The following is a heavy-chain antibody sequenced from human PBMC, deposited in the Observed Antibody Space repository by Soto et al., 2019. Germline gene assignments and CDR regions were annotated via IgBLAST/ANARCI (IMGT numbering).Heavy chain of an antibody. D-gene: IGHD3-10*01. CDR2: IHYSGST. CDR1: GGSVRSGRYY. J-gene: IGHJ4*02. CDR3: ARDDFHGSGSFDY. Sequence: SETLSLTCSVSGGSVRSGRYYWSWIRQPPGKGLEWIGYIHYSGSTSYNPSLKSRATILLDTSKNQFSLRLTSVTAADTAVYYCARDDFHGSGSFDYWGQGTLVTVSS. V-gene: IGHV4-61*01.